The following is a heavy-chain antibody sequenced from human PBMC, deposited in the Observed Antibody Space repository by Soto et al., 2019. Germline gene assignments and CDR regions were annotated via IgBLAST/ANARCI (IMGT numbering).Heavy chain of an antibody. D-gene: IGHD3-16*01. CDR2: MSDDGSKK. CDR3: AKELRETGGYYFDC. V-gene: IGHV3-30*18. Sequence: QVQLVESGGGVVQPGRSLRLSCAASGFSFSKYGMHWVRQAPGKGLEWVAEMSDDGSKKYYGDSVKGRFTISRDNSKNTLYLLMDSLRLEDTAMYYCAKELRETGGYYFDCWGQGTLVTVSS. CDR1: GFSFSKYG. J-gene: IGHJ4*02.